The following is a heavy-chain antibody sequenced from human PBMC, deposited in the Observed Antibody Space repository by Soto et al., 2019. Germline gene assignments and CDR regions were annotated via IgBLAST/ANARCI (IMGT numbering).Heavy chain of an antibody. CDR3: ARERTAKGGLDV. CDR1: GFMFSHDW. J-gene: IGHJ6*02. V-gene: IGHV3-74*01. Sequence: GGSLRLSCAASGFMFSHDWMNWVRQGPGKGLEWIARIISGGSRVTYADSVEGRFTITRDNAKNMLFLEMHSLTVEDTAVYYCARERTAKGGLDVWGQGTTVTVSS. CDR2: IISGGSRV.